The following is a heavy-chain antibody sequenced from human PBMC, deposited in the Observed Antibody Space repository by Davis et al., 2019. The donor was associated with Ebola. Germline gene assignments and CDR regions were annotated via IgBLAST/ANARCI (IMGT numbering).Heavy chain of an antibody. CDR2: INPNSGVT. Sequence: AASVKVSCKTSGYTFTGHYIQWVRQAPGQGLEWMGRINPNSGVTNYAQNVQGRVTMTTDTSTTTAYMEVGSLRSDDTAVYFCARAQFPTTSDHWGQGTLVTVSS. V-gene: IGHV1-2*06. J-gene: IGHJ4*02. CDR3: ARAQFPTTSDH. D-gene: IGHD1-1*01. CDR1: GYTFTGHY.